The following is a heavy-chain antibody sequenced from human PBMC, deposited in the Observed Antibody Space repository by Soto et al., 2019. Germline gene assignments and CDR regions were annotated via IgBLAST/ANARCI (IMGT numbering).Heavy chain of an antibody. V-gene: IGHV4-34*01. CDR2: INHSGNT. J-gene: IGHJ6*02. CDR3: ARTGGVDV. CDR1: GGSFSGYY. Sequence: QVQLQQWGAGLLKPSETLSLTCAVYGGSFSGYYWSWLRQPPGKGPEWIGEINHSGNTKYNPSLESRVTISVDTSKNQFSLKLNSVSAADTAVYYCARTGGVDVWSQGATVTVSS.